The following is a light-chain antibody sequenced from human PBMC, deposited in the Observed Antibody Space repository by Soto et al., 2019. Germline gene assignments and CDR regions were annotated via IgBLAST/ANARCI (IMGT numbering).Light chain of an antibody. J-gene: IGLJ2*01. CDR1: SSDVGGYNY. Sequence: QSVLTQPPSASGSLGQSVTISCTGTSSDVGGYNYVSWYQQHPGKAPKLMIYEVSKRPSGVPDRFSGSKSGNTASLTVSGLQAEDEADYYCSSYAGSTGVFGGGTKLTVL. CDR3: SSYAGSTGV. V-gene: IGLV2-8*01. CDR2: EVS.